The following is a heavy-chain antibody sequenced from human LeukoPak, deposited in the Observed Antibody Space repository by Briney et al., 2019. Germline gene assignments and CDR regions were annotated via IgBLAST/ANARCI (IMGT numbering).Heavy chain of an antibody. V-gene: IGHV1-24*01. CDR2: FDPEDGET. Sequence: ASVKVSCKVSGYTLTELSMHWVRQAPGKGLEWMGGFDPEDGETIYAQKFQGRVTMTGDTSTDTAYMELSSLRSEDTAVYYCAIVVVPAAVNLFDYWGQGTLVTVSS. J-gene: IGHJ4*02. D-gene: IGHD2-2*01. CDR3: AIVVVPAAVNLFDY. CDR1: GYTLTELS.